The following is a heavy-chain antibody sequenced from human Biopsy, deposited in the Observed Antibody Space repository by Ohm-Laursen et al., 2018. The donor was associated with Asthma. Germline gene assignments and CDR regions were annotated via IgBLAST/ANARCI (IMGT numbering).Heavy chain of an antibody. Sequence: SVKVSCKPLGGTFNTYVIGWARQAPGQGLKWMGGINSVFGTTTYPQKFQDRVTITADDSTSTVYMELSSLRSEDTAVYYCARKAGSCISRTCYSLDFWGQGTLVTVSS. CDR2: INSVFGTT. CDR3: ARKAGSCISRTCYSLDF. V-gene: IGHV1-69*13. CDR1: GGTFNTYV. D-gene: IGHD2-2*01. J-gene: IGHJ4*02.